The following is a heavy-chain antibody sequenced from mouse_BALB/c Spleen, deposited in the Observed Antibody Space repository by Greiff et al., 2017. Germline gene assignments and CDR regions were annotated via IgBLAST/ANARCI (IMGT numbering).Heavy chain of an antibody. CDR3: TRRFYAMDY. D-gene: IGHD1-1*01. CDR1: GFTFSSYW. V-gene: IGHV6-6*02. CDR2: IRLKSDNYAT. J-gene: IGHJ4*01. Sequence: EVKLVESGGGLVQPGGSMKLSCVASGFTFSSYWMSWVRQSPEKGLEWVAEIRLKSDNYATHYAESVKGKFTISRDDSKSRLYLQMNSLRAEDTGIYYCTRRFYAMDYWGQGTSVTVSS.